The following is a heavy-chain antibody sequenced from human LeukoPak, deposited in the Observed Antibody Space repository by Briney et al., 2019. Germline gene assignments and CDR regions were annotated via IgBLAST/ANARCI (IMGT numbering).Heavy chain of an antibody. CDR2: ISSSSSYI. Sequence: GGSLRLSCAASVFTFSTYSMNWVRQAPGKGLEWVSSISSSSSYIYYADSVKGRFTISRDNAKNSLYLQMNSLRAEDTAVYYCARFALKTPPTDWGQGTLVTVSS. CDR1: VFTFSTYS. CDR3: ARFALKTPPTD. V-gene: IGHV3-21*01. J-gene: IGHJ4*02.